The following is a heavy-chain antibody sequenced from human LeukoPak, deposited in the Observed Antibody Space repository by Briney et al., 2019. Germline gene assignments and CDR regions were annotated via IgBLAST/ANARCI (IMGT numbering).Heavy chain of an antibody. Sequence: PSETLSLTCTVSGYSISSGYYGGWIRQPPGKGLEWIGSIYHSGSTYYNPSLKSRVTISVDTSKNQFSLKLSSVTAADTAVYYCARELQYYDYVWGSSKDSFDIWGQGTMVTVSS. D-gene: IGHD3-16*01. J-gene: IGHJ3*02. V-gene: IGHV4-38-2*02. CDR1: GYSISSGYY. CDR3: ARELQYYDYVWGSSKDSFDI. CDR2: IYHSGST.